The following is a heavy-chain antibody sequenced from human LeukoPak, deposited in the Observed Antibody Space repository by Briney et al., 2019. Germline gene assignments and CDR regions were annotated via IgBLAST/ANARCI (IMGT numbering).Heavy chain of an antibody. J-gene: IGHJ4*02. Sequence: GRSLRLSCAASGITFSSYGMHWVRQAPGKGLEWVAVISYDGSNKYYADSVKGRFTISRDNSKNTLYLQMNSLRAEDTAVYYCAKQYYWGQGTLVTVSS. CDR3: AKQYY. V-gene: IGHV3-30*18. CDR1: GITFSSYG. CDR2: ISYDGSNK.